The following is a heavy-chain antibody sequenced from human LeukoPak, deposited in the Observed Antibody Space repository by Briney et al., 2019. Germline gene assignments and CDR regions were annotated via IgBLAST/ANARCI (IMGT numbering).Heavy chain of an antibody. V-gene: IGHV3-23*01. D-gene: IGHD3-22*01. J-gene: IGHJ6*02. CDR3: AKGSVRDSSGYYYYYYGMDV. CDR1: GLTVNNNY. CDR2: ISGSGGST. Sequence: GGSLRLSCAASGLTVNNNYMNWVRQAPGKGLEWVSAISGSGGSTYYADSVKGRFTISRDNSKNTLYLQMNSLRAEDTAVYYCAKGSVRDSSGYYYYYYGMDVWGQGTTVTVSS.